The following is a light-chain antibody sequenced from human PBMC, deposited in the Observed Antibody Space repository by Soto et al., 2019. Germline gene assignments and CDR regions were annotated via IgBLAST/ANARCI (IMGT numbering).Light chain of an antibody. V-gene: IGLV1-40*01. Sequence: QSVLTQPPSVSGAPGQRVTISCTGSSSNIGAGYDVHWYQQLPGTAPKLLIYGNSNRPSGVPDRFSGSKSGTSASLAITGLKAEDEADYYCQSYDRSLSGWVFGGGTKLTV. CDR3: QSYDRSLSGWV. J-gene: IGLJ3*02. CDR1: SSNIGAGYD. CDR2: GNS.